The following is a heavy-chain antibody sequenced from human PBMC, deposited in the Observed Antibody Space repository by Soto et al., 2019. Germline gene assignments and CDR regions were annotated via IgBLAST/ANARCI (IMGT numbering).Heavy chain of an antibody. J-gene: IGHJ4*02. V-gene: IGHV4-31*03. Sequence: PSETLSLTCTVSCGSISSGGYYWSWIRQHPGKGLEWIGYIYYSGSTYYNPSLKSRVTISVDTSKNQFSLKLSSVTAADTAVYYCARSPYGDYNSAFDYWGQGTLVTVSS. CDR2: IYYSGST. D-gene: IGHD4-17*01. CDR3: ARSPYGDYNSAFDY. CDR1: CGSISSGGYY.